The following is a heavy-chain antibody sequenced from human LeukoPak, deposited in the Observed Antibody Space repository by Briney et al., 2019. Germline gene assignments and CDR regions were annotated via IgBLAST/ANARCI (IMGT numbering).Heavy chain of an antibody. D-gene: IGHD2-2*02. J-gene: IGHJ4*02. CDR3: ASLQLLYNY. CDR2: INHSGST. CDR1: GGSFSGHY. V-gene: IGHV4-34*01. Sequence: SETLSLTCAVYGGSFSGHYWSWIRQPPGKGLEWIGEINHSGSTNYNPSLKSRVTISVDTSKNQFSLKLSSVTAADTAVYYCASLQLLYNYWGQGTLVTVSS.